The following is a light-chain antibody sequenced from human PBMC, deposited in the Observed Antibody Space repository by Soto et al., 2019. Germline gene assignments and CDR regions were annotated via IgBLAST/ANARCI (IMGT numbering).Light chain of an antibody. CDR3: QQYGSSPTWT. Sequence: ESVLTQSPGTLSLSPGERATLSCRASQSVSSNYLAWYQQKPGQAPRLLIYGASTRASGIPDRFSGSGSGTDCTLTISRLEPEDSAVYYCQQYGSSPTWTFVQGTKVEIK. J-gene: IGKJ1*01. CDR2: GAS. CDR1: QSVSSNY. V-gene: IGKV3-20*01.